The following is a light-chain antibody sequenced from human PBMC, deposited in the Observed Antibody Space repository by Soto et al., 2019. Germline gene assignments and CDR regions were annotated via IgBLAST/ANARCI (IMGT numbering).Light chain of an antibody. CDR3: QQYGSSPGT. J-gene: IGKJ1*01. CDR1: QSVRDSH. V-gene: IGKV3-20*01. Sequence: EIVLTQSPVTLSLSPGERATLSCRASQSVRDSHLAWYQQKPGQAPSLLIYETSSRATGIPDRFRGSGSGTEFALTITRVEPEDVAMYFCQQYGSSPGTFGQGTKVEI. CDR2: ETS.